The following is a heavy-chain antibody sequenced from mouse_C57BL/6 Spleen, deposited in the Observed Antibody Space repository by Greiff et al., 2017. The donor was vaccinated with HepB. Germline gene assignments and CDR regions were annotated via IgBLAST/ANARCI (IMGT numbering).Heavy chain of an antibody. V-gene: IGHV2-2*01. D-gene: IGHD2-10*02. Sequence: QVQLKESGPGLVQPSQSLSITCTVSGFSLTSYGVHWVRQSPGKGLEWLGVIWSGGSTDYNAAFISRLSISKDNSKSQVFFKMNSLQADDTAIYYCAKSPYGNYEAWFAYWGQGTLVTVSA. CDR2: IWSGGST. CDR1: GFSLTSYG. J-gene: IGHJ3*01. CDR3: AKSPYGNYEAWFAY.